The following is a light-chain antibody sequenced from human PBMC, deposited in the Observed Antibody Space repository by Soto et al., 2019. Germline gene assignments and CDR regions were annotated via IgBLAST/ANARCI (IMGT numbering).Light chain of an antibody. CDR1: QSIANF. J-gene: IGKJ1*01. Sequence: DIQMTQSPSALTASVGDRVTITCRASQSIANFLSWYQQKPGKAPKLLISAASSLQAGVPSRFSGSGSGTDFTLTISSLQPEDFATYYCQQSYNTPWTFGQGTKVEIK. CDR3: QQSYNTPWT. V-gene: IGKV1-39*01. CDR2: AAS.